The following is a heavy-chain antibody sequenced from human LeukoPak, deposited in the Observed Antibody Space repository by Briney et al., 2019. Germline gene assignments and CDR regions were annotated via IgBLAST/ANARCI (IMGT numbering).Heavy chain of an antibody. CDR3: AKTPPFQQLVFDY. Sequence: PGGSLRLSCAASGFTFSSYAMHWVRQAPGKGLEWVAFIRYDGSNKYYADSVKGRFTISRDNSKNTLYLQMNSLRAEDTAVYYCAKTPPFQQLVFDYWGQGTLVTVSS. V-gene: IGHV3-30*02. J-gene: IGHJ4*02. D-gene: IGHD6-13*01. CDR1: GFTFSSYA. CDR2: IRYDGSNK.